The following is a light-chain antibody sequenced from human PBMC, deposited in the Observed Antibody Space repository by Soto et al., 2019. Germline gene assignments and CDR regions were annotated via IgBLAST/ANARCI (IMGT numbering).Light chain of an antibody. CDR1: QSVSSN. CDR3: QQYNNWAQT. CDR2: GAS. J-gene: IGKJ1*01. V-gene: IGKV3-15*01. Sequence: EIVMTQSPATLSVSPGERATLSCRASQSVSSNLAWYQQKPGQAPRLLIYGASTRATGIPARFSGSGCGTEFTLTSSSLQSEDLAVYYCQQYNNWAQTFGQGTKVEIK.